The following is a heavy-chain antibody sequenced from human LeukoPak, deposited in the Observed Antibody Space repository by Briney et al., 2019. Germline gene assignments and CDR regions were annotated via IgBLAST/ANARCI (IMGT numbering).Heavy chain of an antibody. J-gene: IGHJ5*02. CDR2: ISGSGGST. V-gene: IGHV3-23*01. Sequence: GGTLRLSCAASGFTFSSYGMSWVRQAPGKGLEWVSAISGSGGSTYYADSVKGRFTISRDNSKNTLYLQMNSLRAEDTAVYYCARGLGIAVAGTLTTFDPWGQGTLVTVSS. D-gene: IGHD6-19*01. CDR3: ARGLGIAVAGTLTTFDP. CDR1: GFTFSSYG.